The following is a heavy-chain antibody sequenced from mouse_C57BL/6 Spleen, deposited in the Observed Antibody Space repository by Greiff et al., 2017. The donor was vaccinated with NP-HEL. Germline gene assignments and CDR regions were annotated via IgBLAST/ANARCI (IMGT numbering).Heavy chain of an antibody. V-gene: IGHV2-5*01. J-gene: IGHJ3*01. CDR1: GFSLTSYG. CDR3: AKKDGSSSSFAY. D-gene: IGHD1-1*01. Sequence: VKLMESGPGLVQPSQSLSITCTVSGFSLTSYGVHWVRQSPGKGLEWLGVIWRGGSTDYNAAFMSRLSITKDNSKSQVFFKMNSLQADDTAIYYCAKKDGSSSSFAYWGQGTLVTVSA. CDR2: IWRGGST.